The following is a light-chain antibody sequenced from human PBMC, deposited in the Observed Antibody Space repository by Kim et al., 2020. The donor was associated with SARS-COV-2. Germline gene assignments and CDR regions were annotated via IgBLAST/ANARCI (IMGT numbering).Light chain of an antibody. CDR3: QQYHSYPYT. J-gene: IGKJ2*01. V-gene: IGKV1-5*03. CDR1: QSISSW. Sequence: DIQMTQSPYTLSASVGDRVTITCRASQSISSWLAWYQQNPGKAPKLLIYKASSLESGVPSRFSGSGSGTEFTLTISSPQPDDFATYYCQQYHSYPYTFGQGTKLEI. CDR2: KAS.